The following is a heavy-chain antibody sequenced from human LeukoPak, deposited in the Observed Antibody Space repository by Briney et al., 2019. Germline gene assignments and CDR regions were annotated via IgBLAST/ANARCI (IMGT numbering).Heavy chain of an antibody. V-gene: IGHV3-66*01. J-gene: IGHJ3*02. D-gene: IGHD2-15*01. CDR2: LYPSGTTT. CDR1: GFTVSTNY. CDR3: ARVVAVEGAVDAFDI. Sequence: GGSLRLSCAASGFTVSTNYMSWVRQAPGQGLEWVSVLYPSGTTTFYADSVKGRFTISRDNSKNTLFAQMNSLRAEDTAVYYCARVVAVEGAVDAFDIWGQGTMVTVSS.